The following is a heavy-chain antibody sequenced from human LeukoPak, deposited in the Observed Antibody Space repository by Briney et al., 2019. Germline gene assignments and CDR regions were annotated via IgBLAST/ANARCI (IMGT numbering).Heavy chain of an antibody. J-gene: IGHJ4*02. V-gene: IGHV3-66*04. CDR3: ARLSPYSYGLAPIDY. CDR1: GLTVSSNY. D-gene: IGHD5-18*01. Sequence: RGSLRLSCAASGLTVSSNYMSWVRQAPGKGLEWVSVIYSGGNTYYADSVKGRFTISRDNSKNTLYLQMNSLRAEDTAVYYCARLSPYSYGLAPIDYWGQGTLVTVSS. CDR2: IYSGGNT.